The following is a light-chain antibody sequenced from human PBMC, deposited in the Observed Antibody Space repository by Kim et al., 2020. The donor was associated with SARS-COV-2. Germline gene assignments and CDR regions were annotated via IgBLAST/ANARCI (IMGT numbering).Light chain of an antibody. CDR2: RAS. Sequence: LTQSPATLSLSPGDRATLSCRASHNVGTNMAWYQQKSGQAPRVLIYRASNRATDIPARISGSASGTEFTLTISSLQSEDFAVYFCQQFNEWPLTFGGGTKVEIK. J-gene: IGKJ4*01. V-gene: IGKV3-15*01. CDR3: QQFNEWPLT. CDR1: HNVGTN.